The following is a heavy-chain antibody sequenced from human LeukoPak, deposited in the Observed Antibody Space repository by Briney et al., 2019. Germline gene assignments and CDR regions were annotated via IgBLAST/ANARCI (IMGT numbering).Heavy chain of an antibody. Sequence: PGGSLRLSCAASGFTFSSYGMHWVRQAPGKGLEWVAVIWYDGSNKYYADSVKGRFTISRDNSKNTLYLQMNSLRAEDTAVYYCAREFYDSDIVVMVDGWFDPWGQGTLVTVSS. CDR1: GFTFSSYG. V-gene: IGHV3-33*01. CDR3: AREFYDSDIVVMVDGWFDP. CDR2: IWYDGSNK. D-gene: IGHD2-15*01. J-gene: IGHJ5*02.